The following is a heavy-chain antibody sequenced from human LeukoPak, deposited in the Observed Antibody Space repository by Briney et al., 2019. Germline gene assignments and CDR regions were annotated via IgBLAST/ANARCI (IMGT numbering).Heavy chain of an antibody. CDR1: SDSINTYY. CDR2: IYYSGST. Sequence: PSETLSLTCTVSSDSINTYYWTWIRQPPGKGLEWIGYIYYSGSTNYNPSLKSRVTISVDTSKNQFSLKLSSVTAADTAVYYCARGVRGVYNWFDPWGQGTLVTVSS. CDR3: ARGVRGVYNWFDP. J-gene: IGHJ5*02. D-gene: IGHD3-10*01. V-gene: IGHV4-59*01.